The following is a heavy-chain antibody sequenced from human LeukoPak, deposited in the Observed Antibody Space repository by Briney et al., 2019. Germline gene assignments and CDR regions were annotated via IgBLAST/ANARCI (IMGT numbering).Heavy chain of an antibody. CDR3: AKDRWRYYGSGSYSVDY. CDR1: GFTFSTYW. CDR2: IKHDGSEK. D-gene: IGHD3-10*01. J-gene: IGHJ4*02. V-gene: IGHV3-7*05. Sequence: GGSLRLSCAASGFTFSTYWVSWVRQAPGKRLEWVANIKHDGSEKSYVDSVKGRFTISRDNSRNTLYLQMNSLRAEDTAVYYCAKDRWRYYGSGSYSVDYWGQGTLVTVSS.